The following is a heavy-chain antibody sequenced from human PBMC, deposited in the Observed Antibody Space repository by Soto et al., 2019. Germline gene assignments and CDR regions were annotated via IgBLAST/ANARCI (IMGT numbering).Heavy chain of an antibody. D-gene: IGHD3-22*01. V-gene: IGHV1-46*03. Sequence: ASVKVSCKASGYTFTSYYMHWVRQAPGQGLEWMGIINPSGGSTSYAQKFQGRVTITRDTSTSTVYMELSSLRSEDTAVYYCTKSYYDSSGYYSTHFDYWGQGTLVTVSS. J-gene: IGHJ4*02. CDR3: TKSYYDSSGYYSTHFDY. CDR2: INPSGGST. CDR1: GYTFTSYY.